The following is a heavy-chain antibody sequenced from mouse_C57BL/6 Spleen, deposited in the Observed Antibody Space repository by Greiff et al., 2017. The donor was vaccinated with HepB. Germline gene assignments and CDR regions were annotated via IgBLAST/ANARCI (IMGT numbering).Heavy chain of an antibody. CDR2: ISSGGSYT. Sequence: EVKVVESGGDLVKPGGSLKLSCAASGFTFSSYGMSWVRQTPDKRLEWVATISSGGSYTYYPDSVKGRFTISRDNAKNTLYLQMSSLKSEDTAMYYCARFWDDGYYLDYWGQGTTLTVSS. V-gene: IGHV5-6*01. CDR1: GFTFSSYG. J-gene: IGHJ2*01. D-gene: IGHD2-3*01. CDR3: ARFWDDGYYLDY.